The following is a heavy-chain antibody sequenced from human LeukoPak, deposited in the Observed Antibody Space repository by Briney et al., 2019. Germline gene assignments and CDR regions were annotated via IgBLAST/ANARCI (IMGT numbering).Heavy chain of an antibody. Sequence: GASVKVSCKASGYTFTGYYMHWVRQAPGQGLEWMGWINPNSGGTNYAQKFQGRVTMTRDTSISTAYMELSRLRSDDTAVYYCARAEVLLWFGELEAPYYYYMDVWGKGTTVTVSS. D-gene: IGHD3-10*01. CDR2: INPNSGGT. CDR3: ARAEVLLWFGELEAPYYYYMDV. CDR1: GYTFTGYY. V-gene: IGHV1-2*02. J-gene: IGHJ6*03.